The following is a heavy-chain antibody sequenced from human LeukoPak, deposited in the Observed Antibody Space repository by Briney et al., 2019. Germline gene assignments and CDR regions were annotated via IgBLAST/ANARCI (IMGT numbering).Heavy chain of an antibody. Sequence: ASVKVSCKASGYAFNIYDMNWARQATGKGLEWMGWMNPGSGNTGFAQKFKGRITMSRNTSITTAYMELSSLRSEDSAVYYCAVHLPGDYLDRWGQGALVTVSS. V-gene: IGHV1-8*01. CDR2: MNPGSGNT. CDR3: AVHLPGDYLDR. CDR1: GYAFNIYD. J-gene: IGHJ4*02.